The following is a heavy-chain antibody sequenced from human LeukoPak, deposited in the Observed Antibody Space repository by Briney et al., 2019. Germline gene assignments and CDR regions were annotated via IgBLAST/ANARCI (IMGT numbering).Heavy chain of an antibody. CDR3: ARDSEMATKGWYFDL. CDR2: ISYDGSNK. CDR1: GFTFSSYA. J-gene: IGHJ2*01. Sequence: GGSLRLSCAASGFTFSSYAMHWVRQAPGKGLEWVAVISYDGSNKYYADSVKGRFTISRDNSKNTLYLQMNSLRAEDTAVYYCARDSEMATKGWYFDLWGRGTLVTVSS. D-gene: IGHD5-24*01. V-gene: IGHV3-30-3*01.